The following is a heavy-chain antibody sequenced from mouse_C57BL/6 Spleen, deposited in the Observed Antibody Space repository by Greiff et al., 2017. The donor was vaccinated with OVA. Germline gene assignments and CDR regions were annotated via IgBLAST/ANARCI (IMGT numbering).Heavy chain of an antibody. CDR1: GYTFTDYY. J-gene: IGHJ3*01. CDR2: INPNNGGT. V-gene: IGHV1-26*01. D-gene: IGHD2-3*01. Sequence: EVQLQQSGPELVKPGASVKISCKASGYTFTDYYMNWVKQSHGKSLEWIGDINPNNGGTSYNQKFKGKATLTVDKSSSTAYMELRSLTSEDSAVYYCARSRGPGYYVFAYWGQGTLVTVSA. CDR3: ARSRGPGYYVFAY.